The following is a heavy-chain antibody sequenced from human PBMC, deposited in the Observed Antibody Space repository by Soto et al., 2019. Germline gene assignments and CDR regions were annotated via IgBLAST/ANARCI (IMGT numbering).Heavy chain of an antibody. V-gene: IGHV3-23*01. D-gene: IGHD4-17*01. CDR2: LTPSGGET. J-gene: IGHJ3*02. Sequence: LRLSCVASGFTFSTYAMSWVRQAPGKGLEWVSALTPSGGETYYADSVKGRFTISRDNSMNALYLQMNSLRIEDTAVYYCAHPRGYGVFDAYDIWGQGTMVTVSS. CDR1: GFTFSTYA. CDR3: AHPRGYGVFDAYDI.